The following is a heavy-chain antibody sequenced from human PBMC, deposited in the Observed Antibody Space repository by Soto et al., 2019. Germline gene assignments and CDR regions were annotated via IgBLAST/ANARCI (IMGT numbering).Heavy chain of an antibody. J-gene: IGHJ3*02. CDR3: ARVYGDYPYLDAFDI. Sequence: PEETLSLTCTVSGGSISSYYWSWIRQPPGKGLEWIGYIYYSGSTNYNPSLKSRVTISVDTSKNQFSLKLGSVTAADTAVYYCARVYGDYPYLDAFDIWGQGTMVTVSS. CDR2: IYYSGST. V-gene: IGHV4-59*01. CDR1: GGSISSYY. D-gene: IGHD4-17*01.